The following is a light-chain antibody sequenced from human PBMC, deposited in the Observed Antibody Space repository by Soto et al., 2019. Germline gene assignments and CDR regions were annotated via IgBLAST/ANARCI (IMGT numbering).Light chain of an antibody. CDR3: QQYNKWPLT. CDR2: FAS. CDR1: QSVSNN. J-gene: IGKJ4*01. V-gene: IGKV3-15*01. Sequence: EIVMTQSPATLSVSPGEKATLSCRASQSVSNNLAWYQQKPGQAPRLLIYFASTRATGIPARFSGSGSGTEFTLTISSLQSEEFAVYYCQQYNKWPLTFGGGTKVETK.